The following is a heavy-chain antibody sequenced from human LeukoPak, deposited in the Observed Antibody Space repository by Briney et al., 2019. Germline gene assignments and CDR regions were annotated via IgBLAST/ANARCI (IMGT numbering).Heavy chain of an antibody. CDR3: ARVFGSGYDFGSDY. CDR2: IYYSGST. CDR1: GGSISSSSYY. J-gene: IGHJ4*02. Sequence: SETLSLTCTVSGGSISSSSYYWGWIRQPPGKGLEWIGSIYYSGSTYYNPSLKSRVTISVDTSKNQFSLKLSSVTAADTAVYYCARVFGSGYDFGSDYWGQGTLVTVSS. V-gene: IGHV4-39*07. D-gene: IGHD5-12*01.